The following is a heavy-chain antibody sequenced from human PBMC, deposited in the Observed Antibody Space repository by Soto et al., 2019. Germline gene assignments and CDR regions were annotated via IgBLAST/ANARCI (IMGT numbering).Heavy chain of an antibody. J-gene: IGHJ6*03. CDR1: GGSISSSSYY. D-gene: IGHD3-3*01. V-gene: IGHV4-39*02. Sequence: SETLSLTCTVSGGSISSSSYYWGWIRQPPGKGLEWIGSIYYSGSTYYNPSLKSRVTISVDTSKNQFSLKLSSVTAADTAVYYCARDMYDFWSGYYATDPYYMDVWGKGTTVTVSS. CDR2: IYYSGST. CDR3: ARDMYDFWSGYYATDPYYMDV.